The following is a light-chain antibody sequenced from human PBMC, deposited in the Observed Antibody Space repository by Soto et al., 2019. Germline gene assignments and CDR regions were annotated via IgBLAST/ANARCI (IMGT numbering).Light chain of an antibody. J-gene: IGLJ1*01. Sequence: QSVLTQPASVSGSAGEWITISCAGTSSDVGGYTYVSWYQQHPGKAPKLMIYDVSNRPSGVSNRFSGSKSGNTASLTISGLQAEDEADYYCTSYTSSSTPYVFGGGTKVTVL. CDR1: SSDVGGYTY. V-gene: IGLV2-14*01. CDR2: DVS. CDR3: TSYTSSSTPYV.